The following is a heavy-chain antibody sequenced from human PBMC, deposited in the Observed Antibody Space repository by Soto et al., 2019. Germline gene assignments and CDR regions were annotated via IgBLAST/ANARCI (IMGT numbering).Heavy chain of an antibody. V-gene: IGHV3-7*03. CDR3: VKDGGYCSSTTCYSPRNHYFDS. Sequence: GGSLRLSCAASGFTFSDYWMSWVRQAPGKGPEWVANIKFDRSEKQYVDSVKGRFSISRDNSRNSLFLQMNSLRAGDTAVYYCVKDGGYCSSTTCYSPRNHYFDSWGQGTLVTVSS. CDR1: GFTFSDYW. J-gene: IGHJ4*02. CDR2: IKFDRSEK. D-gene: IGHD2-2*01.